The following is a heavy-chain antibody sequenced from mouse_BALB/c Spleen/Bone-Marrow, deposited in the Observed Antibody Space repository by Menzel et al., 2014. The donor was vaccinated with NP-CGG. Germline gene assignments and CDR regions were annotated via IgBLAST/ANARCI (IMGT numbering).Heavy chain of an antibody. CDR3: ARSYYGNYYYAMDY. J-gene: IGHJ4*01. V-gene: IGHV1-19*01. Sequence: EVMLVESGPELVKPGASVKMSCKASGYTFTDYYMDWVKQSHGESFEWIGRVNPYNGGTSYNQKFKGKATLTVDKSSSTAYMELNSLTSEDSAVYYCARSYYGNYYYAMDYWGQGTSVTVSS. CDR1: GYTFTDYY. D-gene: IGHD2-10*01. CDR2: VNPYNGGT.